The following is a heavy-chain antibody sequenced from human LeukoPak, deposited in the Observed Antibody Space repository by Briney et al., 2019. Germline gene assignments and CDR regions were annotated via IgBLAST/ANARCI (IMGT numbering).Heavy chain of an antibody. CDR2: ISRNGGEI. V-gene: IGHV3-23*01. Sequence: PGGSLRLSCAASGFTFTTYAISWVRQAPGKGLEWVSSISRNGGEIYYADSVKGRFTISRDNSKNTLYLQMNSLRAEDTAVYYCAKYCSGGSCWGQGTLVTVSS. D-gene: IGHD2-15*01. CDR3: AKYCSGGSC. CDR1: GFTFTTYA. J-gene: IGHJ4*02.